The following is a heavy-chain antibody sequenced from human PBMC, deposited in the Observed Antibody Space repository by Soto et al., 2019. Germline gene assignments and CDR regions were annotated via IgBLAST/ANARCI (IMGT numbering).Heavy chain of an antibody. D-gene: IGHD3-3*01. V-gene: IGHV4-39*01. Sequence: SETLSLTCTVSGCSISSSSYYWGWIRQPPGKGLEWIGSIYYSGSTYYNPSLKSRVTISVDTSKNQFSLKLSSVTAADTAVYYCARQVTIFGVVVFDYWGQGTLVTVSS. CDR2: IYYSGST. CDR1: GCSISSSSYY. CDR3: ARQVTIFGVVVFDY. J-gene: IGHJ4*02.